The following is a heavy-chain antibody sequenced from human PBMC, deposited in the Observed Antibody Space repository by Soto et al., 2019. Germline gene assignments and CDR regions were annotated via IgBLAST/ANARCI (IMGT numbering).Heavy chain of an antibody. V-gene: IGHV3-73*01. CDR1: GFTFSGSA. J-gene: IGHJ4*02. Sequence: GGSLRLSCAASGFTFSGSAMHWVRQASGKGLEWVGRIRSKANSYATAYAASVKGRFTISRDDSKNTAYLQMNSLKTEDTAVYYCTRHKPYSSGWPYYFDYWGQGTLVTVSS. CDR2: IRSKANSYAT. D-gene: IGHD6-19*01. CDR3: TRHKPYSSGWPYYFDY.